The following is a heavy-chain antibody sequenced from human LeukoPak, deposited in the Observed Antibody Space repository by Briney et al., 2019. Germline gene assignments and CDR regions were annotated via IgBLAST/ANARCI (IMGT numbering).Heavy chain of an antibody. J-gene: IGHJ4*02. CDR3: ARALGGSGSYYTPPLIFDY. D-gene: IGHD3-10*01. CDR1: GGSISSSSYY. V-gene: IGHV4-39*07. CDR2: IYYSGST. Sequence: SETLSLTCTVSGGSISSSSYYWGWIRQPPGKGLEWIGSIYYSGSTYYNPSLKSRATISVDTSKNQFSLKLSSVTAADTAVYYCARALGGSGSYYTPPLIFDYWGQGTLVTVSS.